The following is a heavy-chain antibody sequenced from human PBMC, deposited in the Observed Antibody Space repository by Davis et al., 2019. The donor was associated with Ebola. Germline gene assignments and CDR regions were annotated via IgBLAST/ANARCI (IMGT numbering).Heavy chain of an antibody. CDR3: ARIHGSYQKGPLDY. D-gene: IGHD1-26*01. J-gene: IGHJ4*02. V-gene: IGHV3-30-3*01. CDR1: GFTFSSYA. CDR2: ISYDGSNK. Sequence: PGGSLRLSCAASGFTFSSYAMHWVRQAPGKGLEWVAVISYDGSNKYYADSVKGRFTISRDNSKNTLYLQMNSLRAEDTAVYYCARIHGSYQKGPLDYWGQGTLVTVSS.